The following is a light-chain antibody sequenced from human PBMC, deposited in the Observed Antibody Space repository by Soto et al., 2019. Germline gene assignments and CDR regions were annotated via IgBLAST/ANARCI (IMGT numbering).Light chain of an antibody. CDR1: SSDIGTYNY. V-gene: IGLV2-14*01. J-gene: IGLJ1*01. CDR3: ASFTTSSTRV. Sequence: QSVLTQPASVSGSPGQSITVSCTGTSSDIGTYNYVSWYQQHPGKAPKLIIYEVNNRPSGISNRFSASKSGNTASLSISGLQAEDEADYYCASFTTSSTRVFGTGTKLTVL. CDR2: EVN.